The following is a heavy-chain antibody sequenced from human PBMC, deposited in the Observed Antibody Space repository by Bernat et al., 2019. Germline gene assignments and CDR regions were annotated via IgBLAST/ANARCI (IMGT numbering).Heavy chain of an antibody. Sequence: QVQLQESGPGLVKPSETLSLTCTVSGGSISSYYWSWIRQPAGKGLEWIGRIYTSGSTNYNPSLKSRVTMTVDASKNKNNLKLSTVTAADTAVYYCTTTVTTADGAGNIDYWGQGTLVTGAS. CDR3: TTTVTTADGAGNIDY. D-gene: IGHD4-17*01. CDR2: IYTSGST. J-gene: IGHJ4*02. V-gene: IGHV4-4*07. CDR1: GGSISSYY.